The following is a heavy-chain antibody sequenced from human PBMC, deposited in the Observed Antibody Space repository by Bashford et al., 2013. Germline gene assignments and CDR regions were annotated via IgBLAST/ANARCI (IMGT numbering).Heavy chain of an antibody. CDR2: IYYSGST. CDR1: GGSISSYY. Sequence: SETLSLTCTVSGGSISSYYWSWIRQPPGKGLEWIGYIYYSGSTNYNPSLKSRVTISVDTSKNQFSLKLSSVTAADTAVYYCARVQTTMITFGGVMPDAFDIWGQGTSGHRLL. J-gene: IGHJ3*02. CDR3: ARVQTTMITFGGVMPDAFDI. D-gene: IGHD3-16*01. V-gene: IGHV4-59*01.